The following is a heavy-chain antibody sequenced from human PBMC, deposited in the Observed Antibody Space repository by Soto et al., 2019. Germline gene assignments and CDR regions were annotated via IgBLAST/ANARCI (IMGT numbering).Heavy chain of an antibody. CDR3: ARDVNDYGDSWSEAHNWFDP. V-gene: IGHV1-69*13. J-gene: IGHJ5*02. CDR1: GGTFSSYA. D-gene: IGHD4-17*01. CDR2: IIPTFGTA. Sequence: ASVKVSCKASGGTFSSYAISWVRQAPGQGLEWMGGIIPTFGTANYAQTFQGRVTITADESTSTAYMELSSLRSEDTAVYYCARDVNDYGDSWSEAHNWFDPCGQGRLVTVSS.